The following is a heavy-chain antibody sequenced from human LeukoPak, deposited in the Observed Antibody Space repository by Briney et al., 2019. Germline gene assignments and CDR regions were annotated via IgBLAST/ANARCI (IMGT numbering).Heavy chain of an antibody. Sequence: GGSLRLSCAASGFTFSSYEMNWVREAPGKGLEWGSYISSSGSTIYYADSVKGRFTIPRDNAKNSLYLQMNSLRAEDTTIYYYARPPVTTRDRFAYWGQGTLVTVSS. CDR1: GFTFSSYE. J-gene: IGHJ4*02. CDR3: ARPPVTTRDRFAY. CDR2: ISSSGSTI. D-gene: IGHD4-11*01. V-gene: IGHV3-48*03.